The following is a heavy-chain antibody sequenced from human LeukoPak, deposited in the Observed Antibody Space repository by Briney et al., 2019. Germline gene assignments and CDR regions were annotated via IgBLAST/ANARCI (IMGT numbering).Heavy chain of an antibody. Sequence: PGGSLRLSCAASGFTFSNYGMHWVRQAPGKGLEWVAKINEGGSEKHYVDSVKGRFTISKDNAKNSLYLEMNGLRAEDTAVYYCARYDGYDLRYWGQGTLVTVSS. V-gene: IGHV3-7*01. CDR1: GFTFSNYG. CDR2: INEGGSEK. J-gene: IGHJ4*02. CDR3: ARYDGYDLRY. D-gene: IGHD3-3*01.